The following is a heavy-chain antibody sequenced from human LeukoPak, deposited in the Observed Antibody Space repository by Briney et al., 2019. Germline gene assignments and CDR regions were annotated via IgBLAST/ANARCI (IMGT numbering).Heavy chain of an antibody. J-gene: IGHJ4*02. Sequence: PGGSLRLSCAASGFTLSSYSMNWVRQAPGKGLEWVSAISGSGDSTYYGDSVKGRFTISRDNSKNTLYLQMNSLRAEDTAVYYCAKTRPLDSSSWSHGDYWGQGTLVTVSS. D-gene: IGHD6-13*01. V-gene: IGHV3-23*01. CDR2: ISGSGDST. CDR1: GFTLSSYS. CDR3: AKTRPLDSSSWSHGDY.